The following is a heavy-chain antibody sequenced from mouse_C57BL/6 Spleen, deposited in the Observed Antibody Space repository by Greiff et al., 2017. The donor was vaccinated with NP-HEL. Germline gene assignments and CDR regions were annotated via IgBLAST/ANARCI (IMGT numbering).Heavy chain of an antibody. CDR2: IHPGSGGT. CDR3: ARGEDDGYYFSWFAY. CDR1: GYAFTNYL. Sequence: VQLQESGAGLVRPGTSVKVSCKASGYAFTNYLIEWVKQRPVQGLAWLGLIHPGSGGTNYTEKFKGKATLTADKSSSTAYMQLSSLTSEDSAVYFCARGEDDGYYFSWFAYWGQGTLVTVSS. J-gene: IGHJ3*01. V-gene: IGHV1-54*01. D-gene: IGHD2-3*01.